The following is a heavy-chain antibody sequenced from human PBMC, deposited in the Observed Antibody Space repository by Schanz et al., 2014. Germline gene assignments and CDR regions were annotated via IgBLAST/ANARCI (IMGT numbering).Heavy chain of an antibody. CDR2: ISYDGNNE. D-gene: IGHD2-21*01. V-gene: IGHV3-30*03. CDR1: GFTFSSYG. J-gene: IGHJ6*03. Sequence: QVQLVESGGGVVQPGRSRRLSCEASGFTFSSYGMHWVRQAPGKGLEWVAVISYDGNNEDYADSVKGRFSISRDNSQNTLYLQMDSLRPEDTDVYFCARVVFFCDSSSCMNFYYMDVWGKGTTVTVSS. CDR3: ARVVFFCDSSSCMNFYYMDV.